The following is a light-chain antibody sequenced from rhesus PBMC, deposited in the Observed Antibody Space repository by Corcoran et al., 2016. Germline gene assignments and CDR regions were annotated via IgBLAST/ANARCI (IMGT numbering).Light chain of an antibody. CDR2: KAS. Sequence: DIQMTQSPSSLSASVGDRVTITCRATENVNNYLNWYQQKPGKAPNLLIYKASTLQSGVPSRFSGSGSGTDYTLTISSLQPEDVATYYCQHNYGNPPWTFGQGTKVEIK. J-gene: IGKJ1*01. V-gene: IGKV1-74*01. CDR1: ENVNNY. CDR3: QHNYGNPPWT.